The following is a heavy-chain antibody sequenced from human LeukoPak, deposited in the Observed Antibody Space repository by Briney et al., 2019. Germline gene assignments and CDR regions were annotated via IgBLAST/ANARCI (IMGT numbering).Heavy chain of an antibody. D-gene: IGHD3-9*01. V-gene: IGHV3-48*01. Sequence: AGGSLRLSCAASGFTFSSYSMNWVRQAPGKGLEWVSYISSSSSTIYYADSVKGRFTISRDNAKNSLYLQMNSLRAEDTAVYYCAREEYDILTGYGGYYYYYMDVWGKGTTVTVSS. CDR2: ISSSSSTI. CDR3: AREEYDILTGYGGYYYYYMDV. CDR1: GFTFSSYS. J-gene: IGHJ6*03.